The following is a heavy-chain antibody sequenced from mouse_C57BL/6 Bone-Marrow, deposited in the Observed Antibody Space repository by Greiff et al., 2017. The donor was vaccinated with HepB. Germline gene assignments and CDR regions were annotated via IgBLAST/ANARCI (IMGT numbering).Heavy chain of an antibody. CDR3: ARSPA. J-gene: IGHJ2*01. CDR1: GYTFTSYW. Sequence: QVHVKQPGAELVRPGTSVKLSCKASGYTFTSYWMHWVKQRPGQGLEWIGVIDPSDSYTNYNQKFKGKATLTVDTSSSTAYMQLSSLTSEDSAVYYCARSPAWGQGTTLTVSS. CDR2: IDPSDSYT. V-gene: IGHV1-59*01.